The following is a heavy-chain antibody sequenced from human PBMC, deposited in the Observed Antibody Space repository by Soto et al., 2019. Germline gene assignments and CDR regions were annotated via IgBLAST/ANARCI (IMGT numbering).Heavy chain of an antibody. J-gene: IGHJ1*01. CDR2: IYYTGST. CDR3: ARIPILRGGWLVR. V-gene: IGHV4-30-4*01. CDR1: GDSINTGDHY. Sequence: PSETLSLTCTVSGDSINTGDHYWSWLRQPPRKGLEWIGYIYYTGSTYYNPSLKSQFTISIDTSKTQFSLKVNSVTAADTAVYYCARIPILRGGWLVRWDQGTLVIFSS. D-gene: IGHD3-22*01.